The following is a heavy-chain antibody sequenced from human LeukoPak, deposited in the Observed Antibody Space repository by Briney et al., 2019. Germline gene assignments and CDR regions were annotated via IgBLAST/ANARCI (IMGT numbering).Heavy chain of an antibody. CDR3: ASLPTYYYDSSALDI. D-gene: IGHD3-22*01. J-gene: IGHJ3*02. V-gene: IGHV1-69*01. CDR2: IIPIFGTA. CDR1: GGTFSSYA. Sequence: SVKVSCKASGGTFSSYAISWVRQAPGQGLEWMGGIIPIFGTANYAQKFQGRVTITADESTSTAYMELSSLRSEDTAVYYCASLPTYYYDSSALDIWGHGTMVTVSS.